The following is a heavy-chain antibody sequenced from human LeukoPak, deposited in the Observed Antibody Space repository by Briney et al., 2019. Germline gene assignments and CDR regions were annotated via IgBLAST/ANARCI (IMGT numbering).Heavy chain of an antibody. CDR2: IRSDGRNE. D-gene: IGHD2-2*01. J-gene: IGHJ3*01. CDR1: GFIFSRYG. V-gene: IGHV3-30*02. CDR3: ANICTSTSCYPALDAFDF. Sequence: GGSLRLSCAASGFIFSRYGMHWVRQAPGKGLEWVAFIRSDGRNEYYGDSVKGRFTISRDNSENTLYLQMNSLRPEDTAVYYCANICTSTSCYPALDAFDFWGQGTMVTVSS.